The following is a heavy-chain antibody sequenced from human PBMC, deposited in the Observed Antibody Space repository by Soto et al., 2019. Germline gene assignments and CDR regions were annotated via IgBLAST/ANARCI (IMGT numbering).Heavy chain of an antibody. Sequence: SVKVSCKASGGTFSSHAISWVRQAPGQGLEWMGGIIPIFGTANYAQKFEGRVTITADKSTSTAYMELSSLRSEDTAVYYCARRGGVDYDTHFSHYYYGMDVWGQGTTVTVSS. V-gene: IGHV1-69*06. CDR3: ARRGGVDYDTHFSHYYYGMDV. J-gene: IGHJ6*02. CDR1: GGTFSSHA. D-gene: IGHD3-22*01. CDR2: IIPIFGTA.